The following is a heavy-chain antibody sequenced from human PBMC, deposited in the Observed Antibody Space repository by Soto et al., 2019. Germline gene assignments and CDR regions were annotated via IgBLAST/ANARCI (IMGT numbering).Heavy chain of an antibody. CDR1: GYTFTSYG. CDR3: ARVLLPDWSYSSLVPDP. Sequence: ASVKVSCKASGYTFTSYGISWVRQAPGQGLEWMGWISAYNGNTNYAQKLQGRVTMTTDTSTSTAYMELRSLRSDDTAVYYCARVLLPDWSYSSLVPDPWGQGTLVTVSS. J-gene: IGHJ5*02. CDR2: ISAYNGNT. V-gene: IGHV1-18*01. D-gene: IGHD3-9*01.